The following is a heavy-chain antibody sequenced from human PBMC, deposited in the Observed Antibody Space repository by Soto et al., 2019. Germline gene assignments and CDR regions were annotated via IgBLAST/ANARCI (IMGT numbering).Heavy chain of an antibody. D-gene: IGHD1-26*01. CDR2: IYTNDDT. CDR1: GFTGSSNF. V-gene: IGHV3-53*01. Sequence: DVQLVQSGGGLIQTGGSLRLSCAASGFTGSSNFITWVRQAPGQGLEWVSVIYTNDDTYYAESVKGRFTISRDTSKYTLYIQMNSLRAEDTAIYDCATRVGPSGRYYFDYWGQGALVTVSS. CDR3: ATRVGPSGRYYFDY. J-gene: IGHJ4*02.